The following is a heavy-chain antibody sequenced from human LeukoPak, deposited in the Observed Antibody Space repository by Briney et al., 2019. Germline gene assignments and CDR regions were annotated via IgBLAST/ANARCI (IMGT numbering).Heavy chain of an antibody. CDR1: GGTFSSYA. J-gene: IGHJ4*02. Sequence: GASVKVSCKASGGTFSSYAISWVRQAPGQGLEWMGGIIPIFGTANYAQKFQGRVTITTDESTSTAYTELSSLRSEDTAVYYCARGYYYDSSGYLPWDYWGQGTLVTVSS. CDR3: ARGYYYDSSGYLPWDY. V-gene: IGHV1-69*05. D-gene: IGHD3-22*01. CDR2: IIPIFGTA.